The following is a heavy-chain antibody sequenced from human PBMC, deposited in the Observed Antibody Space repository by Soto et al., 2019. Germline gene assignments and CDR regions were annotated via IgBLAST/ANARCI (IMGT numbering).Heavy chain of an antibody. CDR2: IWYDGSNK. CDR1: GFTFSSYG. Sequence: GGSLRLSCAASGFTFSSYGMHWVRQAPGKGLEWVAVIWYDGSNKYYADSVKGRFTISRDNSKNTLYLQMNSLRAEDTAVYYCARQIAAGAFDIWGQGTMVTVSS. J-gene: IGHJ3*02. CDR3: ARQIAAGAFDI. D-gene: IGHD2-21*01. V-gene: IGHV3-33*01.